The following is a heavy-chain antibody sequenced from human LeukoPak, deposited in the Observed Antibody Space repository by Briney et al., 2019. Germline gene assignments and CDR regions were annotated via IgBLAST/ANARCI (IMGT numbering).Heavy chain of an antibody. CDR2: ISSSSSYI. J-gene: IGHJ4*02. Sequence: GGSLRPSCAASGFTFSNYAMDWVRQAPGKGLEWVSSISSSSSYIYYADSVKGRFTISRDNAKNSLYLQMNSLRAEDTAVYYCATVVPAAGTLWGQGTLVTVSS. CDR3: ATVVPAAGTL. D-gene: IGHD2-2*01. V-gene: IGHV3-21*01. CDR1: GFTFSNYA.